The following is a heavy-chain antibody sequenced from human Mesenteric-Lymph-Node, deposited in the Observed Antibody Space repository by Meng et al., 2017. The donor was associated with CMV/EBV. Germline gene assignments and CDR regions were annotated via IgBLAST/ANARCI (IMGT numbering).Heavy chain of an antibody. CDR2: IIPIFGTA. V-gene: IGHV1-69*05. J-gene: IGHJ4*02. CDR1: GYSFTSFG. D-gene: IGHD2-15*01. CDR3: ASRGRRGWFDY. Sequence: SSVTVSCKASGYSFTSFGISWVRQAPGQGLAWMGGIIPIFGTANYAQKFQGRVTITTDESTSTAYMELSSLRSEDTAVYYCASRGRRGWFDYWGQGTLVTVSS.